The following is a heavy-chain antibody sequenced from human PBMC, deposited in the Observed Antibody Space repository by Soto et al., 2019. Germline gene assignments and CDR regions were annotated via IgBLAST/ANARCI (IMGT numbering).Heavy chain of an antibody. CDR1: GYTFTSYG. D-gene: IGHD3-3*01. CDR3: ARDHATEGYYDFWSDYPYLDY. CDR2: ISAYNGNT. J-gene: IGHJ4*02. Sequence: ASVKVSCKASGYTFTSYGISWVRQAPGQGLEWMGWISAYNGNTNSAQKLQGRVTMTTDTSTSTDYMELRSLRSDDTAVYYCARDHATEGYYDFWSDYPYLDYWGQGTLVTVSS. V-gene: IGHV1-18*01.